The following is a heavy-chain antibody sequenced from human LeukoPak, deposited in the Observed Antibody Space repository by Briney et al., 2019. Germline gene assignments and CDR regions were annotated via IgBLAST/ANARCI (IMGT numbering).Heavy chain of an antibody. CDR3: ARGYQWLRFDPMLDY. D-gene: IGHD5-12*01. CDR2: ISHEGVNK. J-gene: IGHJ4*02. V-gene: IGHV3-30-3*01. Sequence: GGSLRLSCAASGFTFSTFAIHWVRQAPGKGLEWVAVISHEGVNKYYADSVKGRFTISRDNSRNTLYLQMNSLRPKDTAVYYCARGYQWLRFDPMLDYWGQRTLVTVSS. CDR1: GFTFSTFA.